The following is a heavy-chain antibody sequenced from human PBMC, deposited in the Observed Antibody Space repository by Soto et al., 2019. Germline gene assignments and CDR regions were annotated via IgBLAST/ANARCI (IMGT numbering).Heavy chain of an antibody. Sequence: VQLVQSGAEVKKPGASVKVSCKASGYTFTSSAMHWVRQAPGQSLEWMGWINAGNGNTKYSQKFKGRVTITRDTSASTAYMEVSSLRSEDTAVYYCATAFGYCSGGSCYAHHYYYYGMDVWGQGTTVTVSS. CDR3: ATAFGYCSGGSCYAHHYYYYGMDV. V-gene: IGHV1-3*01. D-gene: IGHD2-15*01. J-gene: IGHJ6*02. CDR1: GYTFTSSA. CDR2: INAGNGNT.